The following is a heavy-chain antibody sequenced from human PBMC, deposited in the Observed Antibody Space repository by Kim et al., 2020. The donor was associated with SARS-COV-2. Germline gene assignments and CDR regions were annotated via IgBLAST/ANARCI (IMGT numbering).Heavy chain of an antibody. Sequence: GGSLRLSCAASGFTFSSYWMSWVRQAPGKGLEWVANINQDGSEKYYVDSVKGRFTISRDNAKNSLYLQMNSLRAEDTAVYYCARDPPWSPLPGSYFDYWGQGTLVTVSS. CDR3: ARDPPWSPLPGSYFDY. V-gene: IGHV3-7*01. CDR2: INQDGSEK. J-gene: IGHJ4*02. CDR1: GFTFSSYW. D-gene: IGHD3-10*01.